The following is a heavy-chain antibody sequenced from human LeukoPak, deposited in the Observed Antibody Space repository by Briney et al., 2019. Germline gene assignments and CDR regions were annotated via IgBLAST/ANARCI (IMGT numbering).Heavy chain of an antibody. Sequence: PGGSLRLSCAASAASGFTFSSYAFHWVRQAPGKGLEWVAVISYDGNDKYYADSVRGRFTISRDNSKSTLFLQMSSLRVEDTAVYYCATEGSVNYYYDISGYYNHWGQGTLVAVSS. CDR2: ISYDGNDK. J-gene: IGHJ4*02. D-gene: IGHD3-22*01. V-gene: IGHV3-30-3*01. CDR1: GFTFSSYA. CDR3: ATEGSVNYYYDISGYYNH.